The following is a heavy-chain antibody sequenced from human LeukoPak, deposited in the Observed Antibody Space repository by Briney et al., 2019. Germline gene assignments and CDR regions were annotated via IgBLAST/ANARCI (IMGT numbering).Heavy chain of an antibody. D-gene: IGHD3-9*01. J-gene: IGHJ6*04. CDR2: IIPIFGTA. V-gene: IGHV1-69*01. CDR3: ASVYYDILTGYYPPDYYYGMDV. Sequence: SVKVSCKASGGTFSSYAISWVRQAPGQGLEWMGGIIPIFGTANYAQKFQGRVTIAADESTSTAYMELSSLRSEDTAVYYCASVYYDILTGYYPPDYYYGMDVWGKGTTVTVTS. CDR1: GGTFSSYA.